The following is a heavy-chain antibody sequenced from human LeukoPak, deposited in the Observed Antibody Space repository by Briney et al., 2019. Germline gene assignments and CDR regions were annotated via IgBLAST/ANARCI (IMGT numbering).Heavy chain of an antibody. Sequence: GASVKVSCKASGYTFTGYYMHWVRQAPGQGLEWMGWINPNSGGTNYAQKFQGRVTMTRDTSFSTAYMELSRLRSDDTAVYYCARGTWNSSSTSFDYWGQGTLVTVSS. CDR3: ARGTWNSSSTSFDY. V-gene: IGHV1-2*02. D-gene: IGHD6-6*01. CDR1: GYTFTGYY. CDR2: INPNSGGT. J-gene: IGHJ4*02.